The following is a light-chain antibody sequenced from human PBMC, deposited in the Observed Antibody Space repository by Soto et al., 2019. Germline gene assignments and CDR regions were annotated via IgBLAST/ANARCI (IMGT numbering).Light chain of an antibody. J-gene: IGKJ1*01. CDR1: QSVSSN. Sequence: EIVMTQSPATLSVSPGERATLSCRASQSVSSNLAWYQQKPGQAPRLLIYGASTRATGIPARFSGSGSGTECTLTISSLQSEDFAVYYCQQYNNHWTFGQGTKVEIQ. V-gene: IGKV3-15*01. CDR2: GAS. CDR3: QQYNNHWT.